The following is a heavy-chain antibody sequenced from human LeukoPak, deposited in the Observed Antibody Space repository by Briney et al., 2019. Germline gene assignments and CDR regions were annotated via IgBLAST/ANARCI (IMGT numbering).Heavy chain of an antibody. Sequence: GGSLRLSCAASGFTFDDYAMHWVRQAPGKGLEWVSGITWNSGNIGYADSVKGLFAVSRDNAKNSLYLQMNSLRAEDTALYYCAKVGGGPSSWYDYWGQGTLVTVSS. D-gene: IGHD6-13*01. CDR3: AKVGGGPSSWYDY. V-gene: IGHV3-9*01. CDR1: GFTFDDYA. CDR2: ITWNSGNI. J-gene: IGHJ4*02.